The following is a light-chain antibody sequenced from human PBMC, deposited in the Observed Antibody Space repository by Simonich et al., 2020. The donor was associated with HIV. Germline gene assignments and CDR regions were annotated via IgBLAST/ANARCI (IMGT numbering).Light chain of an antibody. CDR2: GAS. CDR1: QSVSNN. V-gene: IGKV3-15*01. Sequence: ELVITQSPGPLSVSPWERATLSCRAGQSVSNNFAWYQQKTGQTPRLLIYGASTRATGIPARFSGSGSGTECTLTISSLQSEDFAVYYCQQYKNWPPYTFGQGTKLEIK. CDR3: QQYKNWPPYT. J-gene: IGKJ2*01.